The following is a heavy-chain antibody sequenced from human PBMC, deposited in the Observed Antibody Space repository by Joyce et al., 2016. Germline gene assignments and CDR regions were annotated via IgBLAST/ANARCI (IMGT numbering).Heavy chain of an antibody. V-gene: IGHV3-30*01. Sequence: QVQLVESGGGVVKPGRSLRLSCAASGFATFTSFAMHWVRQDPGKGLYWVALRAYDGGNKNYADAVKGRFTISRDNSKNTMYLQMNSLRVEDKAVYYCARGDPRIATEFYGLDVWGQGTTVTVSS. J-gene: IGHJ6*02. CDR2: RAYDGGNK. D-gene: IGHD6-13*01. CDR1: GFATFTSFA. CDR3: ARGDPRIATEFYGLDV.